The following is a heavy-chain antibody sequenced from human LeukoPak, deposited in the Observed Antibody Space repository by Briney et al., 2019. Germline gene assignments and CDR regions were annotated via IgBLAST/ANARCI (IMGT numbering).Heavy chain of an antibody. D-gene: IGHD3-10*01. J-gene: IGHJ4*02. CDR2: ISSSGSTI. CDR1: GFTFSSCE. CDR3: ARYAPDYGSGKTVDY. V-gene: IGHV3-48*03. Sequence: GGSLRLSCAASGFTFSSCEMNWVRQAPGKGLEWVSYISSSGSTIYYADSVKGRFTISRDNAKNSLYLQMNSLRAEDTAVYYCARYAPDYGSGKTVDYWGQGTLVTVSS.